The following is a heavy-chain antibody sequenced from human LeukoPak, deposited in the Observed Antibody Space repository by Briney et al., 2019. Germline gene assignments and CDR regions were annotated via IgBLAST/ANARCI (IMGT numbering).Heavy chain of an antibody. Sequence: ASVKVSRKASGGTFSSYAISWVRQAPGQGLEWMGGIIPIFGTANYAQKFQGRVTITTDESTSTAYMELSSLRSEDTAVYYCARDLPGIAAAGGFDPWGQGTLVTVSS. CDR3: ARDLPGIAAAGGFDP. CDR1: GGTFSSYA. D-gene: IGHD6-13*01. J-gene: IGHJ5*02. V-gene: IGHV1-69*05. CDR2: IIPIFGTA.